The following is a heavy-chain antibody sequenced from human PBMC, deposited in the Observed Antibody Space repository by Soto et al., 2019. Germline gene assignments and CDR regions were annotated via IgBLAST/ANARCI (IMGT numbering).Heavy chain of an antibody. CDR1: GGSISSYY. J-gene: IGHJ4*02. CDR3: ARHEGGAAADRTLDY. CDR2: IYYSGRT. Sequence: SETLSLTCTVSGGSISSYYWSWIRQPPGKGLEWIASIYYSGRTHNNPALKSRVTMSIDTYTNQFSLKMNSVTAADTAVYYCARHEGGAAADRTLDYWGKGTLVTVSS. V-gene: IGHV4-59*04. D-gene: IGHD6-13*01.